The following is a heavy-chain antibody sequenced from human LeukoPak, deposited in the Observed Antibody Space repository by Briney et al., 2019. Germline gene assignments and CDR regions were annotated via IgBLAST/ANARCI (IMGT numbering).Heavy chain of an antibody. CDR1: GYPFNNYD. V-gene: IGHV1-18*01. D-gene: IGHD2/OR15-2a*01. Sequence: GASVMVSCKAFGYPFNNYDITWVRQAPGQGLEWMGWISAYSGQTDYAQNVQGRVTMTTDTSTSTGYMELRGLRSDDTAVYYCARPEVEYFSNSEFDNWGQGTLVTVSS. J-gene: IGHJ4*02. CDR3: ARPEVEYFSNSEFDN. CDR2: ISAYSGQT.